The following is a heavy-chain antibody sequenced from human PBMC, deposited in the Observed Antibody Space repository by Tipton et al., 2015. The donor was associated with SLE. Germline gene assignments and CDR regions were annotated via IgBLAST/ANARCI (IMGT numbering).Heavy chain of an antibody. Sequence: QVQLVQSGPEVKKPGASVKVSCKASAYTFTAYYVHWVRQAPGQGLEWMGWLDPDSGDRYSAQKFQGRLTLTRDTSISTAYVELTRLTSDDTAVYYCAVERDEFDPWGQGTLVTVSS. J-gene: IGHJ5*02. CDR3: AVERDEFDP. V-gene: IGHV1-2*02. CDR1: AYTFTAYY. D-gene: IGHD1-1*01. CDR2: LDPDSGDR.